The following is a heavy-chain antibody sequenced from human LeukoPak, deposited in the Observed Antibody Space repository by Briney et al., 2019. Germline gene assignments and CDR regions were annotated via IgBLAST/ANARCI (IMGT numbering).Heavy chain of an antibody. CDR2: IYYSGST. CDR1: GGSISSYY. Sequence: PSETLSLTCTVSGGSISSYYWSWIRQPPGKGLEWIGYIYYSGSTNYNPSLKSRVTISVDTSKNQFSLKLSSVTAADTAVYYCAGSPTSGENNYFDYWGQGTLVTVSS. V-gene: IGHV4-59*12. J-gene: IGHJ4*02. D-gene: IGHD3-10*01. CDR3: AGSPTSGENNYFDY.